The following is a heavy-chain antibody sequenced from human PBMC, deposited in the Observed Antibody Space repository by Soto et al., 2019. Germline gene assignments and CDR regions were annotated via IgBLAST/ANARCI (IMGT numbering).Heavy chain of an antibody. CDR3: AREAWSIGYYCFDH. J-gene: IGHJ4*02. CDR2: VYYRGST. D-gene: IGHD3-22*01. CDR1: GDSISDYY. Sequence: SEILSLTCTVAGDSISDYYWSWIRQAPGKGLEWIGYVYYRGSTSYNPSLKTRISLSIDTSRKQFSLKLSSVTAADTAVYYCAREAWSIGYYCFDHWGQGTLVTVSS. V-gene: IGHV4-59*01.